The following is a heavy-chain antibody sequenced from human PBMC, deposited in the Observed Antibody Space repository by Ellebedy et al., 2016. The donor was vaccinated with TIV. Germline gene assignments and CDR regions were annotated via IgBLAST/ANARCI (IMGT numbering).Heavy chain of an antibody. J-gene: IGHJ4*02. CDR2: INSDGSST. V-gene: IGHV3-74*01. CDR1: GFTFSSYW. D-gene: IGHD7-27*01. Sequence: GESLKISCAASGFTFSSYWMHWVRQAPGKGLVWVSRINSDGSSTSYADSVKGRFTIARDKAKNTLYLQMNSLRAEDTAVYYCARDHPLGIENFDYWGQGTLVTVSS. CDR3: ARDHPLGIENFDY.